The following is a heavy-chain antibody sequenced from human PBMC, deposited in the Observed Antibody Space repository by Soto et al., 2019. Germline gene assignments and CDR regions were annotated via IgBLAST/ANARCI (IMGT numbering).Heavy chain of an antibody. Sequence: LLQSGGDLVQPGGSLRLSCAASGFTFSDYAMTWVRQAPGKGLEWVSVISGSGVSTYYADSVKGRFTISRDKSKNTLYLQMNSLRAEDTAVYFCAKDMEMTGSCTNGLCWTLDYWGPGTLVTVSS. D-gene: IGHD2-8*01. V-gene: IGHV3-23*01. CDR3: AKDMEMTGSCTNGLCWTLDY. CDR1: GFTFSDYA. CDR2: ISGSGVST. J-gene: IGHJ4*02.